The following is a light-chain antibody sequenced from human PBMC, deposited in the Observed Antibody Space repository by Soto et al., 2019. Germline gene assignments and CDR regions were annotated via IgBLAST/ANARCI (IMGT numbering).Light chain of an antibody. CDR2: GAS. J-gene: IGKJ1*01. CDR3: QQRSNWPRT. CDR1: QNIGTN. V-gene: IGKV3-15*01. Sequence: EILMTQSPATLSVCPGERAILSCRASQNIGTNLVLYQQKPGQPPRLLLYGASTRATDIPGRFSGSGSGTEFTLTISRLQSEDFAVYYCQQRSNWPRTFGQGTQVDI.